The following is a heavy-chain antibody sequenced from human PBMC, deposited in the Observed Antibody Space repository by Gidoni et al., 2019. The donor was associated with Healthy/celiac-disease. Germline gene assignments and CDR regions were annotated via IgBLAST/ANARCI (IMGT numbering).Heavy chain of an antibody. CDR3: AREGNVDIVGRDAFDI. Sequence: QVQLQQWGAGLLKPSETLSLTCAVYGGSFSGYYWSWIRQPPGKGLEWIGEINHSGSTNYNPSLKSRVTISVDTSKNQFSLKLSSVTAADTAVYYCAREGNVDIVGRDAFDIWGQGTMVTVSS. D-gene: IGHD5-12*01. J-gene: IGHJ3*02. CDR2: INHSGST. CDR1: GGSFSGYY. V-gene: IGHV4-34*01.